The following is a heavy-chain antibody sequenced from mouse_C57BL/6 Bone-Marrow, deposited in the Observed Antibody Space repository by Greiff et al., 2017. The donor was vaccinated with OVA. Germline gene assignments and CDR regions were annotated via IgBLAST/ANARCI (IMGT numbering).Heavy chain of an antibody. J-gene: IGHJ4*01. CDR1: GYTFTGYW. CDR2: IFPGSGGT. D-gene: IGHD2-3*01. Sequence: QVQLQQSGAELMKPGASVKLSCKATGYTFTGYWIEWVKQRPGHGLEWIGEIFPGSGGTNYNEKFKGKATFTADTSSNTAYMHLSSLTTDDSAIDYCARSGYYAYAMDDWGQGTSVTVSS. CDR3: ARSGYYAYAMDD. V-gene: IGHV1-9*01.